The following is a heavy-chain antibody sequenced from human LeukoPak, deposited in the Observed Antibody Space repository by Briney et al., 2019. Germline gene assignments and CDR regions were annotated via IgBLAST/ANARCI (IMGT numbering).Heavy chain of an antibody. V-gene: IGHV3-11*01. Sequence: GGSLRLSCAASGFTFSDYYMSWIRQAPGKGLEWVSYISSSGSTIYYADPVKGRFTISRDNAKNSLYLQMNSLRAEDTAVYYCAREERIVGAAFDYWGQGTLDTVSS. CDR1: GFTFSDYY. J-gene: IGHJ4*02. CDR2: ISSSGSTI. CDR3: AREERIVGAAFDY. D-gene: IGHD1-26*01.